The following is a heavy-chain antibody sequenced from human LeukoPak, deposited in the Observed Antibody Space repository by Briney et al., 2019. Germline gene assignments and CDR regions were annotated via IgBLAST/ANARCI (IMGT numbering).Heavy chain of an antibody. CDR3: AKDQHSSSWYNWFDP. Sequence: GGSLRLSCAASGFTFSSYGMHWVRQAPGKGLEWVAFIRYDGSSKYYADSVRGRFTISRDDSRDTLYLQMNSLRAEDTAVYYCAKDQHSSSWYNWFDPWGQGTLVTVSS. CDR2: IRYDGSSK. CDR1: GFTFSSYG. V-gene: IGHV3-30*02. D-gene: IGHD6-13*01. J-gene: IGHJ5*02.